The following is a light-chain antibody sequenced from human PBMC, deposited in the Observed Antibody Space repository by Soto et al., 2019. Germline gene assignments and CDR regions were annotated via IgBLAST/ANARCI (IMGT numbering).Light chain of an antibody. J-gene: IGKJ5*01. CDR3: QQYNNWPPIT. CDR1: QSVGGF. V-gene: IGKV3-15*01. Sequence: EIVMTPSPATLSVSPGERASLSCRASQSVGGFLAWYQQKPGQAPRLLIYGASTRATGIPARFSGSGSGTEFTLTISNLQSEDFAVYYCQQYNNWPPITFGQGTRLEIK. CDR2: GAS.